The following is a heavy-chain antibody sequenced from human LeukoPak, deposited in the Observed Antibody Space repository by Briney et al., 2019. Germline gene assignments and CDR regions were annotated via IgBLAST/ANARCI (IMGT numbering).Heavy chain of an antibody. J-gene: IGHJ4*02. V-gene: IGHV3-20*04. CDR3: ARRAMRLGELSLKGTFDY. Sequence: RPGGSLRLSCAASGFTFDDYGMSWLRQAPGKGLESVSGINWNGGSTGYADCVKGRFTISRDNAKNSLYLQMNSLRAEDTAVYYCARRAMRLGELSLKGTFDYWGQGTLVTVSS. CDR1: GFTFDDYG. D-gene: IGHD3-16*02. CDR2: INWNGGST.